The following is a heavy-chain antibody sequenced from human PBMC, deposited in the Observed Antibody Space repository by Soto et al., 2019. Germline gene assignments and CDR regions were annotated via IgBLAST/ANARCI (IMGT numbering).Heavy chain of an antibody. CDR1: GGTFSSYA. V-gene: IGHV1-69*06. CDR3: ARAHKTTKDTAVVVPHWLDP. J-gene: IGHJ5*02. CDR2: IIPIFGTA. D-gene: IGHD6-19*01. Sequence: SVKVSCKASGGTFSSYAISWVRQAPGQGLEWMGGIIPIFGTANYAQKFQGRVTITADKSTSTAYMELSSLRSEDTAVYYCARAHKTTKDTAVVVPHWLDPWGQGTLVTVYS.